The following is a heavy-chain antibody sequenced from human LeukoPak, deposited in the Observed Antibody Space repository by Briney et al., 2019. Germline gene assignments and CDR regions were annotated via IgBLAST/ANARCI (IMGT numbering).Heavy chain of an antibody. CDR1: GGTFSSYA. Sequence: GASVKVSCKASGGTFSSYAISWVRQAPGQGLEWMGGIIPIFGTANYAQKFQGRVTITADESTSTAYMELSSLRSEDTAVYYCASSGPSGVRFVRDGSIPFDYWGQGTLVTVSS. CDR2: IIPIFGTA. J-gene: IGHJ4*02. CDR3: ASSGPSGVRFVRDGSIPFDY. V-gene: IGHV1-69*13. D-gene: IGHD3-10*01.